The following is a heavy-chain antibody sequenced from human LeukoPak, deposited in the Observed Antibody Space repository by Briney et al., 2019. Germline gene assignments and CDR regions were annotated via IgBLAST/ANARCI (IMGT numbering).Heavy chain of an antibody. CDR2: ISSSSSYI. CDR3: ARDQGYCGSTGCIRWHDF. Sequence: GGSLRLSCAASGFTFSSYSMNWVRQAPGKGLEWVSSISSSSSYIYYADSVKGRFTISRDNAKNSLYLQMNGLRAEDTAVYYCARDQGYCGSTGCIRWHDFWGQGTLVTVSS. D-gene: IGHD2-2*01. V-gene: IGHV3-21*01. J-gene: IGHJ4*02. CDR1: GFTFSSYS.